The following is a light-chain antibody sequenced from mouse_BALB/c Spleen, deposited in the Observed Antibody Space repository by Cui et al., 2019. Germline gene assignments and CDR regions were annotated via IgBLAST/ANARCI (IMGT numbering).Light chain of an antibody. V-gene: IGKV4-79*01. CDR2: SIS. CDR3: QQWSSNPLT. J-gene: IGKJ5*01. Sequence: QIVLTQSPAIMSASPGERVTMTCSASSSVSSSYLYWYQQKSGSSPKLWIYSISNLASGVPARFSGSGSGNSYSLTINSREAEDAATYYCQQWSSNPLTFGAGTKLELK. CDR1: SSVSSSY.